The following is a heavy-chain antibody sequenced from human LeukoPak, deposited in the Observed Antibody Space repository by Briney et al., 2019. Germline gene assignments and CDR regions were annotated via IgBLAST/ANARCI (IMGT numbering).Heavy chain of an antibody. V-gene: IGHV3-7*01. J-gene: IGHJ3*02. CDR2: IKPDGSEK. CDR1: GFTFSSYW. D-gene: IGHD6-13*01. Sequence: PGGSLRLSCAASGFTFSSYWMSWVRQAPGKGLEWVANIKPDGSEKYYVDSVKGRFTISRDNAKNSLYLQMNSLRAEDTAVYYCARILVAAAGDAFDIWGQGTMVTVSS. CDR3: ARILVAAAGDAFDI.